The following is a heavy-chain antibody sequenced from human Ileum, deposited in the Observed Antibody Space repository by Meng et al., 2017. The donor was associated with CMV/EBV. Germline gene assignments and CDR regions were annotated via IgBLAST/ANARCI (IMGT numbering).Heavy chain of an antibody. D-gene: IGHD3-10*01. CDR1: GGSISGYH. Sequence: QGQRNETGPGLVKPAEPRSATGAVSGGSISGYHWTWIRKPAWKGLEWVGRLRTSGTTDHNPSLMSRVTLSIDTSKNQFSLKLTSVTAADTAVYYCGRAGARGVPVDIWGQGTLVTASS. J-gene: IGHJ4*02. V-gene: IGHV4-4*07. CDR3: GRAGARGVPVDI. CDR2: LRTSGTT.